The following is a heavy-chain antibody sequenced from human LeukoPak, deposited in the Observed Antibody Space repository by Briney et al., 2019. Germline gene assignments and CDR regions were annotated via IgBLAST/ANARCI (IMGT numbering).Heavy chain of an antibody. CDR3: ARGAPFDY. J-gene: IGHJ4*02. V-gene: IGHV4-59*01. Sequence: SETLSLACTVSGGSISSYYWSWIRQPPGKGLEWIGYIYYSGSTNYNPSLKSRVTISVDTSKNQFSLKLSSVTAADTAVYYCARGAPFDYWGQGTLVTVSS. CDR1: GGSISSYY. CDR2: IYYSGST.